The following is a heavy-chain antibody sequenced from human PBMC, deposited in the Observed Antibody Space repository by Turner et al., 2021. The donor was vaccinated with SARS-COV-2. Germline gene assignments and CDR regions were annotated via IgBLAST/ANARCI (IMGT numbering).Heavy chain of an antibody. CDR1: GSSSITYG. J-gene: IGHJ4*02. CDR3: AKRGSCSNNKCYLDY. Sequence: QVQLAVSGGGLVQPGTSLRLSCAASGSSSITYGMHWVRQDPGKGLEWVALIAFDGSNKVYADSVKGRFTISRDNSKNTLYLQMNSLRAEDTAVYYCAKRGSCSNNKCYLDYWGQGILVTVSS. V-gene: IGHV3-30*18. CDR2: IAFDGSNK. D-gene: IGHD2-2*01.